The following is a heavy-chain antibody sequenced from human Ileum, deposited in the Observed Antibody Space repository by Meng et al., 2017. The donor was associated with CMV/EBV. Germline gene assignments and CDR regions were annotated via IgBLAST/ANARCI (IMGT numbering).Heavy chain of an antibody. CDR3: GRGDPDY. CDR1: GFTFSVYW. J-gene: IGHJ4*02. V-gene: IGHV3-7*01. CDR2: IKQDGIDR. Sequence: GESLKISCAASGFTFSVYWMNWARQAPGKGLEWVANIKQDGIDRYYVDSVKDRFTISRDNAKNTVYLQMNSMTAEEKAMYYCGRGDPDYWGQGALVTVSS.